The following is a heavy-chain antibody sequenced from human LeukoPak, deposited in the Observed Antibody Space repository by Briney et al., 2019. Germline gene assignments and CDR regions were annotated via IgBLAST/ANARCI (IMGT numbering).Heavy chain of an antibody. CDR3: AKGRTTVIPFDY. CDR1: GFTFTKYN. Sequence: GGSLRLSCAASGFTFTKYNMNWVRQAPGKGLEWVSIISIGSIIHYADSVKGRFTISRDNSKNTLYLQMNSLRAEDTAVYYCAKGRTTVIPFDYWGQGTLVTVSS. V-gene: IGHV3-69-1*01. CDR2: ISIGSII. D-gene: IGHD4-17*01. J-gene: IGHJ4*02.